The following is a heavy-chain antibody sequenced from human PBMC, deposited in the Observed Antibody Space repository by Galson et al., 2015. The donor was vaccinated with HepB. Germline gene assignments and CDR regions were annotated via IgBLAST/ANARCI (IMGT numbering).Heavy chain of an antibody. CDR2: TTSSGGNS. D-gene: IGHD2-15*01. V-gene: IGHV3-23*01. CDR1: GFSFTRYA. J-gene: IGHJ4*02. CDR3: AKDGIMVANNPYHFHY. Sequence: SLRLSCAASGFSFTRYAMTWVRQAPGKELEWVSSTTSSGGNSYYTDSVKGRFTVSRDNSKNTLLLQLNSLRAEDTAMYFCAKDGIMVANNPYHFHYWGQGTLVTVSS.